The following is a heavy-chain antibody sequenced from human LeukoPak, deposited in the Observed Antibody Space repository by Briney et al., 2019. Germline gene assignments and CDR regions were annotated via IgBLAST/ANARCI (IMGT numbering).Heavy chain of an antibody. CDR3: AKDTSGYDNFDAFDI. CDR1: GFTFDDYA. Sequence: PGRSLRLSCAASGFTFDDYAMHWVRHAPGKGLEWVSGISWNSGSIGYADSVKGRFTISRDNAKNSLYLQMNSLRAEDTALYYCAKDTSGYDNFDAFDIWGQGTMVTVSA. D-gene: IGHD5-12*01. CDR2: ISWNSGSI. J-gene: IGHJ3*02. V-gene: IGHV3-9*01.